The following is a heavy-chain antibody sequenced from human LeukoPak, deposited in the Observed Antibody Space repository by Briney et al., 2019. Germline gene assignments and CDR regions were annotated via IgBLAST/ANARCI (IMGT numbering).Heavy chain of an antibody. CDR1: GGSISSYY. J-gene: IGHJ4*02. CDR3: ASSCSSTSCYGSGNVGIDY. D-gene: IGHD2-2*01. V-gene: IGHV4-59*12. Sequence: SETLSLTCTVSGGSISSYYWSWIRQPPGKGLEWIGYIYYSGSTNYNPSLKSRVTMSVDTSKNQFSLKLSSVTAADTAVYYCASSCSSTSCYGSGNVGIDYWGQGTLVTVSS. CDR2: IYYSGST.